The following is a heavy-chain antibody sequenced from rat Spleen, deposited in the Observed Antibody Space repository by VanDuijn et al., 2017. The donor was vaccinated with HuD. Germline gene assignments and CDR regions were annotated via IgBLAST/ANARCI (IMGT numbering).Heavy chain of an antibody. J-gene: IGHJ2*01. CDR1: GFTFSSYW. D-gene: IGHD1-1*01. V-gene: IGHV5-58*01. CDR3: TRDRTVAFDY. Sequence: EVQLVETGGGLVQPGKSLKLSCVASGFTFSSYWIYWIRQAPGEGLEWVSSISPDGASTYYPDSVKGRFTISRDNAKSTLYLHMNSLRSEDTATYYCTRDRTVAFDYWGQGVMVTVSS. CDR2: ISPDGAST.